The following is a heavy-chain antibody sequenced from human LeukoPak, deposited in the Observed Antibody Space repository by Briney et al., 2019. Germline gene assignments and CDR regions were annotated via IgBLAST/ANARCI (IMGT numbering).Heavy chain of an antibody. CDR2: INPSGGST. CDR1: GYTFTSYY. V-gene: IGHV1-46*01. CDR3: AREAYMGRWLQSDAFDI. Sequence: ASVKVSCKASGYTFTSYYMHWVRQAPGRGLEWMGIINPSGGSTSYAQKFQGRVTMTRDTSTSTVYMELSSLRSEDTAVYYCAREAYMGRWLQSDAFDIWGQGTMVTVSS. J-gene: IGHJ3*02. D-gene: IGHD5-24*01.